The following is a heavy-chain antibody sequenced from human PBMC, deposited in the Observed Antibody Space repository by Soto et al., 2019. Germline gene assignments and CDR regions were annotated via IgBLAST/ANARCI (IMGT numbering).Heavy chain of an antibody. V-gene: IGHV1-3*05. J-gene: IGHJ5*01. CDR3: XXXXXXXXXX. CDR1: GYTFTSYA. CDR2: IXXGXXNT. Sequence: QVQLVQSGAEEKKPGATVKVSCKASGYTFTSYAMDWVRQAPGQRLEWMGXIXXGXXNTKXXQKFQGRVTITRDTXXXXXXXXXXXXXXXXXXXXXXXXXXXXXXXXWGXGTLVTVSS.